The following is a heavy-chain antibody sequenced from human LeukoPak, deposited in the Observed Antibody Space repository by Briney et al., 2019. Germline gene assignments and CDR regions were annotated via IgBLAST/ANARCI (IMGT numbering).Heavy chain of an antibody. CDR3: ARAYMNYYMDV. CDR2: INPNSGGT. Sequence: ASVKVSCKASGGTFSSYAISWVRQAPGQGLEWMGWINPNSGGTNYAQKFQGRVTMTRDTSISTAYMELSRLRSDDTAVYYCARAYMNYYMDVWGKGTTVTVSS. CDR1: GGTFSSYA. D-gene: IGHD3-16*01. V-gene: IGHV1-2*02. J-gene: IGHJ6*03.